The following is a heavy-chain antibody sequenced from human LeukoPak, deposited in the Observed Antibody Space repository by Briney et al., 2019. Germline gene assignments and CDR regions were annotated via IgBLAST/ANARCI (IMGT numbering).Heavy chain of an antibody. J-gene: IGHJ3*02. CDR2: IYHSGST. CDR1: GGSISSGGYY. V-gene: IGHV4-30-2*05. D-gene: IGHD4-17*01. Sequence: SETLSLTCTVSGGSISSGGYYWSWIRQPPGKGLEWIGYIYHSGSTYYSPSLKSRVTISVDTSKNQFSLKLSSVTAADTAVYYCARDRRTVTVDAFDIWGQGTMVSVSS. CDR3: ARDRRTVTVDAFDI.